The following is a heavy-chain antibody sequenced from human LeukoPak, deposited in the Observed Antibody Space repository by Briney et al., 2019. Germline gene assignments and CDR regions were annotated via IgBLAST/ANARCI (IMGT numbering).Heavy chain of an antibody. D-gene: IGHD3-10*01. CDR1: GGSISSGGYY. V-gene: IGHV4-30-2*01. CDR2: IYHSGTT. J-gene: IGHJ4*02. CDR3: ARNYYGSGSFYVHN. Sequence: SETLSLTCTVSGGSISSGGYYWSWIRQPPEKGLERIGLIYHSGTTHYNPSLKSRLTFSLDKSKNQFSLKLTSVTAADTALYYCARNYYGSGSFYVHNWGQGTLVTVSS.